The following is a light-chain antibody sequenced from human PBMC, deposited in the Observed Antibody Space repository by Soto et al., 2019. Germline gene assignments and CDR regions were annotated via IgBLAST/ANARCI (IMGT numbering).Light chain of an antibody. J-gene: IGLJ2*01. V-gene: IGLV2-23*01. Sequence: QSVLTQPASVSGSPGQSITISCTGTSSDVGSYKFVSWCQQHPVKAPKLMIYEGSKRPSGVSNRFSGSKSGNTASLTISGLQAEDEADYYCCSYAGSSTLVFGGGTKLTVL. CDR1: SSDVGSYKF. CDR3: CSYAGSSTLV. CDR2: EGS.